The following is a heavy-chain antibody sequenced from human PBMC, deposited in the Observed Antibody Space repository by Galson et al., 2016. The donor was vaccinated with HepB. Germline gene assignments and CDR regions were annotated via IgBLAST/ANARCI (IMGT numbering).Heavy chain of an antibody. CDR3: ARVSSSWFSFYFDS. Sequence: SVKVSCKASGYMFTSYSVHWVRQAPGQRLEWMGWINAGSGNTKYSKKFQDRVTITRATPASTAYMELRRLRSEDTAVYSCARVSSSWFSFYFDSWGQGTLVTVSS. CDR1: GYMFTSYS. V-gene: IGHV1-3*01. CDR2: INAGSGNT. D-gene: IGHD6-13*01. J-gene: IGHJ4*02.